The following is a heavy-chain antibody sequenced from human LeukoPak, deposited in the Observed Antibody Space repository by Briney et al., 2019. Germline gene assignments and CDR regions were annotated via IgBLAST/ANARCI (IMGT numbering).Heavy chain of an antibody. V-gene: IGHV3-23*01. Sequence: GGSLRLSCAASGFTFSSHAMSWVRQAPGKGLEWVSGISGSGGSTYYADSVKGRFTISRDNSKNTLYLQMNSLRAEDTAVYYCAKEGSGWHYFDNWGQGTLVTASS. CDR2: ISGSGGST. CDR1: GFTFSSHA. D-gene: IGHD6-19*01. CDR3: AKEGSGWHYFDN. J-gene: IGHJ4*02.